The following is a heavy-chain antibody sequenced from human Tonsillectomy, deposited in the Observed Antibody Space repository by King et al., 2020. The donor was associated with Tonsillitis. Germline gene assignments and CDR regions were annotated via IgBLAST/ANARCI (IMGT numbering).Heavy chain of an antibody. CDR2: IKQDGREK. CDR1: GFTFSSYW. J-gene: IGHJ5*02. V-gene: IGHV3-7*04. CDR3: ARDPRLDLAAAGLNWFDP. Sequence: VQLVESGGGLVQPGGSLRLSCAASGFTFSSYWMSCVRQAPGKGLEWVANIKQDGREKYYVCSVKGRFTISGDNAKNSLYLQMNSLRAEDTAVYYCARDPRLDLAAAGLNWFDPWGQGTLVTVSS. D-gene: IGHD6-13*01.